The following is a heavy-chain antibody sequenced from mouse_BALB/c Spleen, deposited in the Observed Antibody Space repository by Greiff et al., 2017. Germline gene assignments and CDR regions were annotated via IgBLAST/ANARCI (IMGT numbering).Heavy chain of an antibody. Sequence: EVQLVESGGGLVKPGGSLKLSYAASGFTFSDYYMYWVRQTPEKRLEWVATISDGGSYTYYPDSVKGRFTISRDNAKNNLYLQMSSLKSEDTAMYYCANYDGYYPYYYAMDYWGQGTSVTVSS. CDR3: ANYDGYYPYYYAMDY. CDR2: ISDGGSYT. J-gene: IGHJ4*01. CDR1: GFTFSDYY. V-gene: IGHV5-4*02. D-gene: IGHD2-3*01.